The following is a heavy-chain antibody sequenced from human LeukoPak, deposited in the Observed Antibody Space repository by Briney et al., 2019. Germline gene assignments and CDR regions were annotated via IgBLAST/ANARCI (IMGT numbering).Heavy chain of an antibody. J-gene: IGHJ4*02. CDR1: GGSVSGDY. D-gene: IGHD1-26*01. Sequence: PSETLPLTCTVSGGSVSGDYWSWIRQPPGKGLEWIGYIYYSGSTKYNASLKSRVTISVDTSKNQFSLKLSSVTAADTAVYYCAKVGVGAQRMDYWGQGTLVTVSS. V-gene: IGHV4-59*02. CDR2: IYYSGST. CDR3: AKVGVGAQRMDY.